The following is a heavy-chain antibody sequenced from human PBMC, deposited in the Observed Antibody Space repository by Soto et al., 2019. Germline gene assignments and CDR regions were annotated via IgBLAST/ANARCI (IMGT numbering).Heavy chain of an antibody. D-gene: IGHD5-12*01. CDR3: CTGGYYLDF. Sequence: EVQLVESGGGLVKPGESLRLSCAGSGFTFSNAWMNWVRQAPGKGLEWVGRIKSKPDGETTDYAAPVKGRFTISRDDSKNTVYLQMNSLKTEDTAVFYCCTGGYYLDFWGQGTLVTVSS. J-gene: IGHJ4*02. CDR1: GFTFSNAW. CDR2: IKSKPDGETT. V-gene: IGHV3-15*07.